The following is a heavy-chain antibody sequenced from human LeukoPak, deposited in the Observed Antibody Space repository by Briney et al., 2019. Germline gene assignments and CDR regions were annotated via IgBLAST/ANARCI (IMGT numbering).Heavy chain of an antibody. CDR1: DRSISSSSYY. D-gene: IGHD5-24*01. V-gene: IGHV4-39*06. J-gene: IGHJ4*02. CDR3: ARGRRWLQLTDSFDY. Sequence: SDTLSLTCTVSDRSISSSSYYSGGIRQPPGKGLEWIGRIYYIVSTYYDPSLKTRVTISVDTAKNQVPQTLSPLTGADTAVYYCARGRRWLQLTDSFDYWGQGTLVTVSS. CDR2: IYYIVST.